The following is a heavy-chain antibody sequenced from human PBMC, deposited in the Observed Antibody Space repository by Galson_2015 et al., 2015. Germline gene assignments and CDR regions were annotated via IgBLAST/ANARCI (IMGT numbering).Heavy chain of an antibody. D-gene: IGHD5/OR15-5a*01. V-gene: IGHV4-31*03. J-gene: IGHJ2*01. CDR2: IYHSGST. CDR1: GGSISSGGYF. Sequence: TLSLTCTVSGGSISSGGYFWNWIRQRPGKGLEWIGYIYHSGSTYYNPSLTSRVTISVDTSKNHFSLRLSSVTAADTAVYYCARDLRDVYGTYWYFDLWGRGSLVTVSS. CDR3: ARDLRDVYGTYWYFDL.